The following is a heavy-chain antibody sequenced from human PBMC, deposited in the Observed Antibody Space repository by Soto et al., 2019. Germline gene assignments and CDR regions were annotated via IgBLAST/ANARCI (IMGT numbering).Heavy chain of an antibody. J-gene: IGHJ3*02. V-gene: IGHV3-23*01. CDR1: KFIFSAYA. CDR3: MKDPNGDHIGAFDS. Sequence: EVQVLESGGGLVQPGGSLRLSCAAPKFIFSAYAMTWVRQAPGEGLEWVSSISGSGGGTSYADSVKGRFTISRDNSKSTLYLRMNSLRVEDTAVYYCMKDPNGDHIGAFDSWGQGIMVTVSS. CDR2: ISGSGGGT. D-gene: IGHD4-17*01.